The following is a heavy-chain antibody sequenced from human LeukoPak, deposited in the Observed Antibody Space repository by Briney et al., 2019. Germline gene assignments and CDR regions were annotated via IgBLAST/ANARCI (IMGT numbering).Heavy chain of an antibody. CDR2: INHSGST. J-gene: IGHJ4*02. Sequence: SETLSLTCAVYGGSFSGYYWSWIRQPPGKGLEWIGEINHSGSTNYNPSLKSRVTISVDTSKNQFSLKLSSATAADTAVYYCAREKQWLVFHLPLNYFDYWGQGTLVTVSS. D-gene: IGHD6-19*01. CDR3: AREKQWLVFHLPLNYFDY. CDR1: GGSFSGYY. V-gene: IGHV4-34*01.